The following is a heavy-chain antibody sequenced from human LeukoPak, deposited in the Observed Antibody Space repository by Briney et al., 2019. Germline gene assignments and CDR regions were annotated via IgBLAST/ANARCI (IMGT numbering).Heavy chain of an antibody. J-gene: IGHJ6*02. V-gene: IGHV3-33*01. CDR3: ARDAPKVRYFYWLLSYGMDV. D-gene: IGHD3-9*01. CDR1: GFTFSSYG. Sequence: GGSLRLSCAASGFTFSSYGMHWVRQAPGKGLEWVAVIWYDGSNKYYADSVKGRFTISRDNSKNTLYLQMNSLRAEDTAVYYCARDAPKVRYFYWLLSYGMDVWGQGTTVTVSS. CDR2: IWYDGSNK.